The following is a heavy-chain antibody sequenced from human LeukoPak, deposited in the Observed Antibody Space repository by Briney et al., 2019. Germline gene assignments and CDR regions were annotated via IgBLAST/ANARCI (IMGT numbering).Heavy chain of an antibody. Sequence: PGGSLRLSCAASGFTFSSYATNWVRQAPGKGLEWVSGIIGGAGSTYYADSVRGRFTISGDNSKNTLYLQMNSLRADDTAVYYCAHGTMYQLDSWGQGTLVTVSS. CDR3: AHGTMYQLDS. J-gene: IGHJ4*02. CDR2: IIGGAGST. D-gene: IGHD2-2*01. CDR1: GFTFSSYA. V-gene: IGHV3-23*01.